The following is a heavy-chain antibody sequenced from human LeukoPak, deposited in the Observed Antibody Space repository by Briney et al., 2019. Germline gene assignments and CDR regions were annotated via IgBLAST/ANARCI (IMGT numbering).Heavy chain of an antibody. Sequence: GASVKVSCRASGYSFTAYYIYWIRHSPAEGFEWMGWINPNTGGTNYAGKFHGRVIMTRDTSIDTAYMELSGVTSDDTAVYYCTRGTPWFDPWGQGTLVTVSS. CDR2: INPNTGGT. D-gene: IGHD4-23*01. V-gene: IGHV1-2*02. CDR3: TRGTPWFDP. CDR1: GYSFTAYY. J-gene: IGHJ5*02.